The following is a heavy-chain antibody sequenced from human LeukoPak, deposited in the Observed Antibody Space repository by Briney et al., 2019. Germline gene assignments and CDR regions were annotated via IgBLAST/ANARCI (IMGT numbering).Heavy chain of an antibody. CDR2: IIPIFGTA. CDR3: ASVVVTAIQRYDAFDI. J-gene: IGHJ3*02. D-gene: IGHD2-21*02. Sequence: SVKVSCKASGGTFSSYAISWVRQAPGRGLEWMGGIIPIFGTANYAQKFQGRVTITTDESTSTAYMELSSLRSEDTAVYYCASVVVTAIQRYDAFDIWGQGTMVTVSS. V-gene: IGHV1-69*05. CDR1: GGTFSSYA.